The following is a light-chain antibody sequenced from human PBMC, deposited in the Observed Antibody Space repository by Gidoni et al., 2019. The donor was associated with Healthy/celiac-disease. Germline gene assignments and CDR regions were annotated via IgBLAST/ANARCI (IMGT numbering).Light chain of an antibody. V-gene: IGKV1-39*01. CDR3: QQSYSTPRT. CDR2: AAS. J-gene: IGKJ4*01. CDR1: QSISSY. Sequence: DIQMTQSPSSLSASVGDRVTITRRASQSISSYLNWYQQKPGKAPKLLIYAASSLQRGVPSRFSGSGSGTDFTLTISSLQPEDFATYYCQQSYSTPRTFGGGTKVEIK.